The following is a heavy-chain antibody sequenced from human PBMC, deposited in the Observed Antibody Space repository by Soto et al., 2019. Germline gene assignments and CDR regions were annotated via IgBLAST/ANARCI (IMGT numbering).Heavy chain of an antibody. CDR3: ARDLASTTIPNY. D-gene: IGHD4-17*01. CDR2: IKQDGSEK. Sequence: PGGSLRLSCVASGFTLSSYWMSWVRQAPGKGLEWVANIKQDGSEKYYVDYVKGRFTISRDNAKNSLYLQMNSLRAEDTAVYYCARDLASTTIPNYWGQGTLVTVSS. V-gene: IGHV3-7*04. CDR1: GFTLSSYW. J-gene: IGHJ4*02.